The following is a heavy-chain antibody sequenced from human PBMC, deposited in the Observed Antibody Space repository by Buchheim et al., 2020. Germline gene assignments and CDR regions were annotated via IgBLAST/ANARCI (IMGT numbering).Heavy chain of an antibody. CDR1: GGSIKRYY. D-gene: IGHD2-21*01. J-gene: IGHJ4*02. CDR3: AREVKTAIPDY. Sequence: QVHLQESGPGLVKPSETLSPTCNVSGGSIKRYYWRWIRQAAGKGLELVGRIYSSGNANYSPSLRSRVTMSVDTSKNQVFLRLTSVTAADTAMYVCAREVKTAIPDYWGQG. V-gene: IGHV4-4*07. CDR2: IYSSGNA.